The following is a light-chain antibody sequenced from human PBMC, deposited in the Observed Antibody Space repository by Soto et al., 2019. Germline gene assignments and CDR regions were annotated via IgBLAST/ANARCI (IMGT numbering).Light chain of an antibody. J-gene: IGKJ5*01. V-gene: IGKV1-33*01. CDR1: QDINIY. CDR2: AAS. Sequence: TQLTQSPGARFAITWDAGPSIRQATQDINIYLNWYQQKPGKAPNLLIYAASNLQIGVPSRFSGSGSGTHFTFTISSLQPEDIGTYYCQQYDTLPITFGRGTRLEIK. CDR3: QQYDTLPIT.